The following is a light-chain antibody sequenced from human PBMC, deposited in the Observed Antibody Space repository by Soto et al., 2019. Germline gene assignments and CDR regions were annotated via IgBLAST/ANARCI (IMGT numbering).Light chain of an antibody. CDR1: SSDVGGYNY. CDR3: SSYAGSSNV. J-gene: IGLJ1*01. CDR2: EVN. V-gene: IGLV2-8*01. Sequence: QSVLSQPPSACGSPGHSVAISCTGTSSDVGGYNYVSWYQQHPGKAPKLMIYEVNKRPSGVPDRFSGSKSGNTASLTVSGLQAEDEADYYCSSYAGSSNVFGTGTKVTVL.